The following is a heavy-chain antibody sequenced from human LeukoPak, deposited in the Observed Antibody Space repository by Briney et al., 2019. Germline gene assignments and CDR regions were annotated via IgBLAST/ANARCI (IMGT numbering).Heavy chain of an antibody. Sequence: SETLSLTCTVSGGSISTTNYYWGWIRQPPGRDLEWIGSIYSSGNTYYNPSLESRVTISVDTSKNQLSLKLTSATAADASVYYCARHSGLRSPFDPWGQGTLVTVSS. J-gene: IGHJ5*02. CDR3: ARHSGLRSPFDP. CDR2: IYSSGNT. CDR1: GGSISTTNYY. D-gene: IGHD3-3*01. V-gene: IGHV4-39*01.